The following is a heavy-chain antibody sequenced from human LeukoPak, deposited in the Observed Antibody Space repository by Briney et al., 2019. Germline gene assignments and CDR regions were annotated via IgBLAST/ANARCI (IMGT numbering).Heavy chain of an antibody. CDR3: AKGHYYDFWSGYSEDSFDI. CDR1: GFTFDDYT. D-gene: IGHD3-3*01. V-gene: IGHV3-43*01. J-gene: IGHJ3*02. Sequence: GGSLRLSCAASGFTFDDYTMHWVRQAPGKGLERVSLISWDGGSTNYADSVKGGFTISTDNSKNSLYLQMNSLRTEDTALYYCAKGHYYDFWSGYSEDSFDIWGQGTMVTVSA. CDR2: ISWDGGST.